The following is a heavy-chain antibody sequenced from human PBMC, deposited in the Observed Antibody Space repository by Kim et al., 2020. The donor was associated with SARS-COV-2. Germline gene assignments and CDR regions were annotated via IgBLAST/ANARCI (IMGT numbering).Heavy chain of an antibody. V-gene: IGHV6-1*01. Sequence: SQTLSLTCAISGDSVSSKSAAWNWIRQSPSSGLEWLGRTYYRSKRNNDYAVSVKSRITISPDTSKNHFSLQLNSVTPEDTAVYYCARESPWCSGDTCYSRWFHSWGQGTLVTVSS. CDR2: TYYRSKRNN. CDR3: ARESPWCSGDTCYSRWFHS. J-gene: IGHJ5*01. CDR1: GDSVSSKSAA. D-gene: IGHD2-15*01.